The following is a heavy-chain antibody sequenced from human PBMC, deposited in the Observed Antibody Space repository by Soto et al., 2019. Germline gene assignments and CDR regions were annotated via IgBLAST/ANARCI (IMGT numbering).Heavy chain of an antibody. V-gene: IGHV3-23*01. Sequence: GGSLRLSCAASGFSFNTFEMSWVRQAPGRGLEWVSFISDQGGTTYYADSVKGRFTSSRDNSKNTLYLQMNSLTAEDTAVYMCVKGGGLDFWGQGA. CDR1: GFSFNTFE. J-gene: IGHJ4*02. CDR2: ISDQGGTT. CDR3: VKGGGLDF. D-gene: IGHD3-16*01.